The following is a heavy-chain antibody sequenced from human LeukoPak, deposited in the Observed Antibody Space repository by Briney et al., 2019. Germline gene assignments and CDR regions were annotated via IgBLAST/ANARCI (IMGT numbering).Heavy chain of an antibody. J-gene: IGHJ4*02. V-gene: IGHV3-30*04. CDR2: ISYDGSNK. CDR1: GFTFSSYA. Sequence: PGGSLRLSCAASGFTFSSYAMHWVRQAPGKGLEWVAVISYDGSNKYYADSVKGRFTISRDNSKNTLYLQMNSLRAEDTAVYYCARVRGYGPPFDYWGQGTLVTVSS. CDR3: ARVRGYGPPFDY. D-gene: IGHD5-12*01.